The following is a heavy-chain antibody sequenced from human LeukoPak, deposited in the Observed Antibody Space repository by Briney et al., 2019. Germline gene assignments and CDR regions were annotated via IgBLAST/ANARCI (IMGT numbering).Heavy chain of an antibody. Sequence: SETLSLTCAVYGGSFSGYYWSWIRQPPGKGLEWIGEINHSGSTNYNPSLKSRVTISVETSKNQFSLKLSSVTAAGTAVYYCARGYFFGYYYMDVWGKGTTVTVSS. CDR1: GGSFSGYY. V-gene: IGHV4-34*01. CDR3: ARGYFFGYYYMDV. CDR2: INHSGST. J-gene: IGHJ6*03. D-gene: IGHD2/OR15-2a*01.